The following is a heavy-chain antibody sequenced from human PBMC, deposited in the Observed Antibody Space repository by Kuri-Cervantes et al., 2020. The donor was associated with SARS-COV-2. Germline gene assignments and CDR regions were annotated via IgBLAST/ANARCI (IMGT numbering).Heavy chain of an antibody. CDR3: ARVREFYEIDY. D-gene: IGHD2/OR15-2a*01. J-gene: IGHJ4*02. CDR2: IYTSGST. V-gene: IGHV4-61*09. CDR1: GGSISSGSYY. Sequence: LRLSCTVSGGSISSGSYYWSWIRQPAGKGLGWIGYIYTSGSTNYNPSLKSRVTISVDTSKNQFSLKLSSVTAADTAVHYCARVREFYEIDYWGQGTLVTVSS.